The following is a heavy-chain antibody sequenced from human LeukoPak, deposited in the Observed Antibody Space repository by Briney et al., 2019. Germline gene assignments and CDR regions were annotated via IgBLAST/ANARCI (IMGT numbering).Heavy chain of an antibody. D-gene: IGHD6-13*01. Sequence: PGGSLRLSCAASGFTFDDYAMHWVRQAPGKGLEWVSGISWNSGSIGYADSVKGRFTISRDNAKNSLYLQMNSLRAEDTALYYCASNRISSSRAGLINLVDYWGQGTLVTVSS. V-gene: IGHV3-9*01. CDR3: ASNRISSSRAGLINLVDY. CDR2: ISWNSGSI. J-gene: IGHJ4*02. CDR1: GFTFDDYA.